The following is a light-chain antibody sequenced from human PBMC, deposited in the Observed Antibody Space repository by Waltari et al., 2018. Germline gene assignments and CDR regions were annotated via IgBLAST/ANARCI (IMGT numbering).Light chain of an antibody. CDR2: EVS. CDR3: SSYTSLTTLV. J-gene: IGLJ2*01. V-gene: IGLV2-14*01. CDR1: SSDIGGYNS. Sequence: QSALTQPASVSGSPGQSITISCTGTSSDIGGYNSASWYQHHPGKAPKLLIYEVSKRPSGGSDRFSGSKSGKTASLTISGLQAGDEAVYYCSSYTSLTTLVFGGGTKLTVL.